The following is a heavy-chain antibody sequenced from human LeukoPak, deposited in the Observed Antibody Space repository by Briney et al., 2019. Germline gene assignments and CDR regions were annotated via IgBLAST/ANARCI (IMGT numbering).Heavy chain of an antibody. CDR3: AELGITMIGGV. CDR2: IKQDGSER. V-gene: IGHV3-7*01. D-gene: IGHD3-10*02. CDR1: GFTFSSYW. J-gene: IGHJ6*04. Sequence: GGSLRLSCAASGFTFSSYWMSWVRQAPGKGLEWVATIKQDGSERYYVDSVKGRFTISRDNAKNSLYLQMNSLRAEDTAVYYCAELGITMIGGVWGKGTTVTISS.